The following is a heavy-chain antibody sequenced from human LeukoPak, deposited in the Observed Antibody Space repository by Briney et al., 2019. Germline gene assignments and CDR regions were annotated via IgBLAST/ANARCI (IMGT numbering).Heavy chain of an antibody. CDR3: ARVPRELGGY. Sequence: GASVKVSCKASGYTFTNYDINWVRQATGQGLEWMGYMNPNSGLTTYAHKFQGRVTMTRNTSISTAYMELSSLRSEDTAVYYCARVPRELGGYWGQGTLVTVSS. D-gene: IGHD3-16*01. J-gene: IGHJ4*02. V-gene: IGHV1-8*01. CDR2: MNPNSGLT. CDR1: GYTFTNYD.